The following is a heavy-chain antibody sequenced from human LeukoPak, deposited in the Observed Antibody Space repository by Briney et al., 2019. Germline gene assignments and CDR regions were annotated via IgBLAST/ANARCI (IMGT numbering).Heavy chain of an antibody. CDR3: AREGVATAGTAYDY. CDR1: GFVVSDNY. J-gene: IGHJ4*02. D-gene: IGHD3-3*01. V-gene: IGHV3-66*01. Sequence: GGSLRLSCAASGFVVSDNYISWVRQAPGKGLEWISIIYSGNHTSYTDSVKGRFIISRGNSKNMVYLQMNSLRPDDTAVYYCAREGVATAGTAYDYWGQGTLVTVSS. CDR2: IYSGNHT.